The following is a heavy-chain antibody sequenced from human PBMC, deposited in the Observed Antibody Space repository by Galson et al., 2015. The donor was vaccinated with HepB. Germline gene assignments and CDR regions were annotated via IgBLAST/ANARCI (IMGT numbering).Heavy chain of an antibody. Sequence: SLRLSCAASGFTFDDYAMHWVRQAPGKGLEWVSGISWNSGSIGYADSVKGRFTISRDNAKNSLYLQMNSLRAEDTALYYCAKGLPRKWLRLRGAFDYWGQGTLVTVSS. CDR3: AKGLPRKWLRLRGAFDY. CDR1: GFTFDDYA. J-gene: IGHJ4*02. D-gene: IGHD5-12*01. CDR2: ISWNSGSI. V-gene: IGHV3-9*01.